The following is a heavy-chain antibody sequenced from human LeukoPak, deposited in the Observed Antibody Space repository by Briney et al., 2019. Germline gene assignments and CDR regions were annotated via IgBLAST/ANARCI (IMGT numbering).Heavy chain of an antibody. J-gene: IGHJ5*02. CDR2: ISAYNGNT. V-gene: IGHV1-18*01. CDR3: ARGRDVIAAARAGRWFDP. Sequence: ASVKVSCKASGYTFTSYGISWVRQAPGQGLEWMGWISAYNGNTNYAQKLQGRVTMTTDTSTSTAYMELRSLRSDDTAVYYCARGRDVIAAARAGRWFDPWGQGTLVTVSS. D-gene: IGHD6-13*01. CDR1: GYTFTSYG.